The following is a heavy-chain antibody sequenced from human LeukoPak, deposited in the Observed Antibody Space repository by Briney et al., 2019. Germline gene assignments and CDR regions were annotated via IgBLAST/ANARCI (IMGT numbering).Heavy chain of an antibody. J-gene: IGHJ4*02. D-gene: IGHD3-16*02. V-gene: IGHV5-51*01. Sequence: PGEALKISCWGSGYSFTSYWIGLVRQMPGEGLEWMVIIYPGDSDTRHSPSVHGQVTISADKAISTAYLQWSSLKASHTAMYYCARVEVGDMITFGGVIVTTLDYWGQGTLVTVSS. CDR2: IYPGDSDT. CDR3: ARVEVGDMITFGGVIVTTLDY. CDR1: GYSFTSYW.